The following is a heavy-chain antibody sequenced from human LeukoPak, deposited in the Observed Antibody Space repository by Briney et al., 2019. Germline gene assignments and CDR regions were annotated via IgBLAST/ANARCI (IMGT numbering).Heavy chain of an antibody. CDR1: GFTLSSYA. CDR3: ARSVLMVYAFIDY. Sequence: GGSLRLSCAVSGFTLSSYAMHWVRQAPGKGLEGVAVISYDGSNKYYADSVKGRFTISRDNSKNTLYLQMNSLRAEDTAVYYCARSVLMVYAFIDYWGQGTLVTVSS. J-gene: IGHJ4*02. V-gene: IGHV3-30*04. D-gene: IGHD2-8*01. CDR2: ISYDGSNK.